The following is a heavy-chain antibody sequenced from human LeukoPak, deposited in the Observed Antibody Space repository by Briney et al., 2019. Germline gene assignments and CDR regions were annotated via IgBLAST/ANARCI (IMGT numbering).Heavy chain of an antibody. D-gene: IGHD4-23*01. J-gene: IGHJ3*02. Sequence: ASVKVSCKASGYTFTSYYMHWVRQAPGQGLEWMGIINPSGGSTSYAQKFQGRLTMTRDMSTSTVYMELSSLRSEGTAVYYCASLAGGNSESSDAFDIWGQGTMVTVSS. CDR2: INPSGGST. CDR1: GYTFTSYY. V-gene: IGHV1-46*01. CDR3: ASLAGGNSESSDAFDI.